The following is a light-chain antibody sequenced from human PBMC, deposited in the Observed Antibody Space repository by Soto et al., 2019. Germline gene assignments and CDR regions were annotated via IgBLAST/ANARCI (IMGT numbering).Light chain of an antibody. J-gene: IGKJ5*01. V-gene: IGKV1-39*01. CDR1: QSISTY. CDR2: DAS. CDR3: QKSYMDPIN. Sequence: DIQMTHSPSSLSASVLNIVTITCRASQSISTYLNLYQKKPGKAPNLLIYDASRLQSGVPSRFSGSGGGTDFTLSISSVQPEDFATYFCQKSYMDPINFGQGTRLEIK.